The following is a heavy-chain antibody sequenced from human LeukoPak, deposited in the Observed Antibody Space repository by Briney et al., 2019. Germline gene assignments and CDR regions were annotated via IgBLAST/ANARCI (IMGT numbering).Heavy chain of an antibody. CDR3: AKDLGSSSVGNWFDP. CDR1: GGSISSYY. V-gene: IGHV4-59*12. Sequence: PSETLSLTCTVSGGSISSYYWSWIRQPPGKGLEWIGYIYYSGSTNYNPSLKSRVTISVDTSKNQFSLKLSSVTAADTAVYYCAKDLGSSSVGNWFDPWGQGTLVTVSS. J-gene: IGHJ5*02. CDR2: IYYSGST. D-gene: IGHD6-13*01.